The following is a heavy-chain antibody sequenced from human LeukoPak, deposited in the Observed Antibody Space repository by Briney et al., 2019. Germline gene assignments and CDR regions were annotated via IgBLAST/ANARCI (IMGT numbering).Heavy chain of an antibody. D-gene: IGHD3-10*01. V-gene: IGHV1-69*04. CDR3: ARDSHYYGSGSGDY. Sequence: ASVKVSFKASGGTFSSYAISWVRQAPGQGLEWMGRIIPILGIANYAQKFQGRVTITADKSTSTAYMELSSLRSEDTAVYYCARDSHYYGSGSGDYWGQGTLVTVSS. CDR2: IIPILGIA. J-gene: IGHJ4*02. CDR1: GGTFSSYA.